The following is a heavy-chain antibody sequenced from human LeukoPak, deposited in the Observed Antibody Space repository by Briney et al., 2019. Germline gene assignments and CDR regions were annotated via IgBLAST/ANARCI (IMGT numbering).Heavy chain of an antibody. Sequence: PSETLSLTCAVYGGSFSGYYWSWIRQPPGKGLEWIGEINHSGSTNYNPSLKSRVTISVDTSKNQFSLKLSSVTAADTAVYYCARVQYYYGSGSYSVGWFDPWGQGTLVTVSS. CDR1: GGSFSGYY. V-gene: IGHV4-34*01. CDR2: INHSGST. D-gene: IGHD3-10*01. J-gene: IGHJ5*02. CDR3: ARVQYYYGSGSYSVGWFDP.